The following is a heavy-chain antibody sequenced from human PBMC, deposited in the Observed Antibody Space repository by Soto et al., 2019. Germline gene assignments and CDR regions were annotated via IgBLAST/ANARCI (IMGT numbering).Heavy chain of an antibody. D-gene: IGHD2-15*01. J-gene: IGHJ4*02. CDR3: ARESRYCSGGSCYFLPGIDY. V-gene: IGHV1-69*12. Sequence: QVQLVQSGAEVKKPGSSVKVSCKASRGTFSSYAISWVRQAPGQGLEWRGGIIPIFGTANYAQKFQGRVTITADESTSTAYMELSSLRSEDTAVYYCARESRYCSGGSCYFLPGIDYWGQGTLVTVSS. CDR2: IIPIFGTA. CDR1: RGTFSSYA.